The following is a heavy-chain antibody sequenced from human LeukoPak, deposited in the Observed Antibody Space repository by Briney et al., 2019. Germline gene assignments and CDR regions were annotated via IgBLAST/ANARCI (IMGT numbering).Heavy chain of an antibody. D-gene: IGHD2-2*01. CDR1: GFTFSSYA. J-gene: IGHJ4*02. V-gene: IGHV3-23*01. CDR2: ISGSGGST. CDR3: AKDRFVGTSRYYFDY. Sequence: GGSLRLSCAASGFTFSSYAMSWVRQAPGKGLEWVSAISGSGGSTYYADSVKGRFTISRDNSKNTLYLQMNSLRAEDTAVYYCAKDRFVGTSRYYFDYWGQGTWSPSPQ.